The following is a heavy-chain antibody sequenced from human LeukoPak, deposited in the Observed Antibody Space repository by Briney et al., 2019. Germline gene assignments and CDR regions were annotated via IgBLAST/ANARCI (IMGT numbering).Heavy chain of an antibody. CDR1: GFTFSSYD. CDR2: ISSSGSGSTK. D-gene: IGHD6-19*01. V-gene: IGHV3-48*03. J-gene: IGHJ4*02. CDR3: ARDREFSSGWYSDN. Sequence: PGGSLRLSCAASGFTFSSYDMNWVRQAPGKGLEWVSYISSSGSGSTKFYADSVKGRFTISRDNAENSLYLQMSSLRVEDTAVYYCARDREFSSGWYSDNWGQGTLVTVSS.